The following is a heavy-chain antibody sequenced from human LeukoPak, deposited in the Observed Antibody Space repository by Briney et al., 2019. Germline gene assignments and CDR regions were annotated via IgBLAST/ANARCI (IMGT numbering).Heavy chain of an antibody. CDR3: ARQFAIRHIVVVTAMVN. J-gene: IGHJ4*02. Sequence: SATLSLMCTVSGGSISSSSYYWDWIRQPPGKGLEWIGSIYYRGSTYDNPSLKSRVTISVDTSKHQISLKLSSVTAADTAVYYCARQFAIRHIVVVTAMVNWGQGTLVTVSS. V-gene: IGHV4-39*01. CDR2: IYYRGST. D-gene: IGHD2-21*02. CDR1: GGSISSSSYY.